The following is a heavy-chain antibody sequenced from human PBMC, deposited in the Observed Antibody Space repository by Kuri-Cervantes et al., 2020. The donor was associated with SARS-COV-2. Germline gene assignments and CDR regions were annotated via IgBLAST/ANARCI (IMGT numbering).Heavy chain of an antibody. Sequence: LSLTCAASGLTLSSHAMHGVRQAPGKGLEWVAVISNDGNDKYYADSVKGRFTISRDNSKNTLFLQMHSLTAEDTAVYYCARAPMTNSFDFWGQGTLVTVPS. CDR1: GLTLSSHA. V-gene: IGHV3-30*01. CDR3: ARAPMTNSFDF. J-gene: IGHJ4*02. D-gene: IGHD4-11*01. CDR2: ISNDGNDK.